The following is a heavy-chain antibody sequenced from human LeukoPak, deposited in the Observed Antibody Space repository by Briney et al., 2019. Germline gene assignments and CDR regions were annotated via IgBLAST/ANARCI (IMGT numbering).Heavy chain of an antibody. CDR1: GGSISNYY. CDR3: ARGDSAYDHYDY. Sequence: PSETLSLTCTVSGGSISNYYWSWIRQPPGKGLEWIGYISYSGSTNYKPSLKGRVTILIDTSKNQYSLKLSSVTAADTAVYYCARGDSAYDHYDYWGQGTLVTVSS. CDR2: ISYSGST. D-gene: IGHD5-12*01. V-gene: IGHV4-59*01. J-gene: IGHJ4*02.